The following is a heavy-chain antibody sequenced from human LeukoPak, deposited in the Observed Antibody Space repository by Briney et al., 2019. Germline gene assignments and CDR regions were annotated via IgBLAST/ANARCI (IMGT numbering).Heavy chain of an antibody. CDR1: GGSISSSSYY. J-gene: IGHJ3*02. Sequence: SETLSLTCTVSGGSISSSSYYWGWIRQPPGKGLEWIGYIYYSGSTNYNPSLKSRVTISVDTSKSQFSLKLSSVTAADTAVYYCARDTYYYDSSFFPAADAFDIWGQGTMVTVSS. D-gene: IGHD3-22*01. CDR2: IYYSGST. CDR3: ARDTYYYDSSFFPAADAFDI. V-gene: IGHV4-61*01.